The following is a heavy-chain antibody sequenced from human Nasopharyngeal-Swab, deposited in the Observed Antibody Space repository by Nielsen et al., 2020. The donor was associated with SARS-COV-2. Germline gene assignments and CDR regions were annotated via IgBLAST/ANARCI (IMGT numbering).Heavy chain of an antibody. CDR2: IYYSGST. V-gene: IGHV4-39*01. CDR3: ARHSSGWSFDY. D-gene: IGHD6-19*01. CDR1: GASISSSNYY. Sequence: SETLSLTCTVSGASISSSNYYWGWIRQPPGKGLEWIGTIYYSGSTYFNPSLKSRVTMSVDTSKHQFSLNLSSVTAADTALYYCARHSSGWSFDYWDHGTLVTVSS. J-gene: IGHJ4*01.